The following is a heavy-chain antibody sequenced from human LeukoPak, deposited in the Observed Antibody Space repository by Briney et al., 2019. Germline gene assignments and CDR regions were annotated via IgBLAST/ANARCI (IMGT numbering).Heavy chain of an antibody. CDR3: AEGGLQYDRFDY. V-gene: IGHV4-59*08. CDR2: IHYSGDT. Sequence: SETLSLTCTVSGASISSYYWTWIRQPPGKGLEWIGYIHYSGDTKCNPSLKSRVTISVDTSKNQVSLQLNSVTAADTAVYYCAEGGLQYDRFDYWGQGTLVTVSS. J-gene: IGHJ4*02. D-gene: IGHD1-1*01. CDR1: GASISSYY.